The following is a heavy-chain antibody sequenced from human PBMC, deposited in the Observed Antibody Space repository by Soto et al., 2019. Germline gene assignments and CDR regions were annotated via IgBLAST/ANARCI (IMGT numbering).Heavy chain of an antibody. D-gene: IGHD2-21*02. Sequence: ESGGGVVQSGRSLRLSCAASGFTFTSYGMHWVRQAPGKGLEWVAVTWFDGSKRYYADSVKGRFTISRDNGKDTLYLQMDRLRVEDPAVYYCARTYGGDGDNYYCGMDVWGQGTTVTVSS. CDR3: ARTYGGDGDNYYCGMDV. J-gene: IGHJ6*02. V-gene: IGHV3-33*01. CDR1: GFTFTSYG. CDR2: TWFDGSKR.